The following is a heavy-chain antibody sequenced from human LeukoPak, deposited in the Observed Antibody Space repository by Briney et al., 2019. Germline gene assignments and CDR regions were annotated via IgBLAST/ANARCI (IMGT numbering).Heavy chain of an antibody. CDR3: ARSYCSSTSCYGNYYYGMDV. J-gene: IGHJ6*02. D-gene: IGHD2-2*01. Sequence: PSETLSLTCAVYGGSFSGYYWSWIRQPPGKGLEWIGEISHSGSTNYNPSLKSRVTISVDTSKNQFSLKLSSVTAADTAVYYCARSYCSSTSCYGNYYYGMDVWGQGTTVTVSS. CDR1: GGSFSGYY. CDR2: ISHSGST. V-gene: IGHV4-34*01.